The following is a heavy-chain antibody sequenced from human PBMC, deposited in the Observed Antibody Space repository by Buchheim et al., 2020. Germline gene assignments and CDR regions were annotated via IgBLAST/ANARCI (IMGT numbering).Heavy chain of an antibody. CDR3: ARGVGCSGGSCYSPYYYYGMDV. CDR1: GFTFSSYS. D-gene: IGHD2-15*01. V-gene: IGHV3-21*01. Sequence: EVQLVESGGGLVKPGGSLRLSCAASGFTFSSYSMNWVRQAPGKGLEWVSSISSSSSYIYYADSVKGRFTISRDNAKNSLYLQMNSLRAEDTAVYYCARGVGCSGGSCYSPYYYYGMDVWGQGTT. J-gene: IGHJ6*02. CDR2: ISSSSSYI.